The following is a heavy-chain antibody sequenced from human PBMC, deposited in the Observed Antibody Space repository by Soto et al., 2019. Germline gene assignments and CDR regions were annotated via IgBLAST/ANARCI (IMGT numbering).Heavy chain of an antibody. Sequence: PGESLKISCKGSGYSFTNFWITWVRQMPGKGLEWMGRIDPSNSYTNYSPSFQGHVTISTDKSISTAYLQWSSLKASDTAMYYCERRYSSSSLPYYWGQGTLGTVS. V-gene: IGHV5-10-1*01. CDR2: IDPSNSYT. CDR1: GYSFTNFW. CDR3: ERRYSSSSLPYY. J-gene: IGHJ4*02. D-gene: IGHD6-6*01.